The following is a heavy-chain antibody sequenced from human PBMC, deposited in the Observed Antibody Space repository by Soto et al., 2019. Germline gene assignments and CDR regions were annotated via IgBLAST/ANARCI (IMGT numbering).Heavy chain of an antibody. CDR2: IYYSGIT. D-gene: IGHD2-8*02. V-gene: IGHV4-59*01. CDR3: ARGGGVYYIDF. Sequence: SETLSLTCTVSGGSFSSYYWSWIRQPPGKGLEWIGYIYYSGITDYNPSLKSRVTISVDTSKSQFSLKLSSVTAADTAVYYCARGGGVYYIDFWGQGILVTVSS. CDR1: GGSFSSYY. J-gene: IGHJ4*02.